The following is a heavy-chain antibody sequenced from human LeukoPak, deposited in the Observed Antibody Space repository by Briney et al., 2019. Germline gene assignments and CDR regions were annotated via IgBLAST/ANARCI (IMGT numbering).Heavy chain of an antibody. CDR2: IVGSGSST. J-gene: IGHJ5*02. V-gene: IGHV3-23*01. D-gene: IGHD3-9*01. CDR3: AKWGDYDILTGYYDSDH. CDR1: GFTFSNYA. Sequence: PGGSLRLSCAASGFTFSNYAMSWVRQAPGKGLEWVSAIVGSGSSTYYADSVKGRFTISRDNSKNTLYLQLNRLRAEDTAVYYCAKWGDYDILTGYYDSDHWGQGTLVTVSS.